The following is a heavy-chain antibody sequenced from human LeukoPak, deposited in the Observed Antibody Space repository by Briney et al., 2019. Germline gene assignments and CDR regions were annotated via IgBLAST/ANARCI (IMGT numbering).Heavy chain of an antibody. J-gene: IGHJ4*02. CDR3: ARGIAVAGNDY. D-gene: IGHD6-19*01. CDR1: GYTFTGYY. Sequence: ASVKVSCKASGYTFTGYYMHWVRQAPGQGLEWMGWINPNSGATDYAQKFQDRVTVTRDTSISTAYMDLSGLRSDDTAVYYCARGIAVAGNDYWGRGTLVTVSS. CDR2: INPNSGAT. V-gene: IGHV1-2*02.